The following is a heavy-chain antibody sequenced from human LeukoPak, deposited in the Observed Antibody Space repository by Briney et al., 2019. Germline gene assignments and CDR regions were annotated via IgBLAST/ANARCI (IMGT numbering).Heavy chain of an antibody. CDR3: ATGPLYCSGGSCSANEAYYFDY. CDR1: GYTLTELS. J-gene: IGHJ4*02. Sequence: ASVKVSCKVSGYTLTELSMHWVRQAPGKGLEWMGGFDPEDGETIYAQKFQGRVTMTEDTSTDTAYMELSSLRSEDTAVYYCATGPLYCSGGSCSANEAYYFDYWGQGTLVTVSS. D-gene: IGHD2-15*01. V-gene: IGHV1-24*01. CDR2: FDPEDGET.